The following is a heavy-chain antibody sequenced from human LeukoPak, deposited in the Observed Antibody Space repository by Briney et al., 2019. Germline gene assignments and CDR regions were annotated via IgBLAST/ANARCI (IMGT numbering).Heavy chain of an antibody. V-gene: IGHV3-74*01. CDR3: VIGGTYGSGS. CDR1: GFTFATTW. CDR2: INNDGSST. D-gene: IGHD3-10*01. J-gene: IGHJ4*02. Sequence: GGSLRLSCAASGFTFATTWVHWVRQAPGKGLVWVSLINNDGSSTNYADSVKGRFTVSRDNAKNTLYLQMKCLRAEDTAVYYCVIGGTYGSGSWGQGTLVTVSS.